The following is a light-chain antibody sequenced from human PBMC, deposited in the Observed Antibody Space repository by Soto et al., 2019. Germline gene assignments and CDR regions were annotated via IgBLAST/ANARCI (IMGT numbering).Light chain of an antibody. V-gene: IGLV2-14*01. Sequence: QSALTQPASVSGSPGQSITISCTGTSSDVGGYNYVSWYQQHPGKAPKRMFYEVSNRPSGVSNRYSSSMSGNTASLSICGLQAENEADYYCSAYTSRSTLDVFGTGTELTVL. CDR1: SSDVGGYNY. J-gene: IGLJ1*01. CDR3: SAYTSRSTLDV. CDR2: EVS.